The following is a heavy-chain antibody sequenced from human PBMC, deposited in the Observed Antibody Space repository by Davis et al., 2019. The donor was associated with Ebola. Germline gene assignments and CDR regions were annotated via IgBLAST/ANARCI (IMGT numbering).Heavy chain of an antibody. Sequence: ASVKVSCKASGYSFSNYGFSWVRQAPGQGLEWMGWISAYNGNTNYAQKLQGRVTMTTDTSTSTAYMELRSLRSDDTAVYYCARSLRKRNIVVVVYYYGMDVWGQGTTVTVSS. CDR2: ISAYNGNT. CDR3: ARSLRKRNIVVVVYYYGMDV. CDR1: GYSFSNYG. J-gene: IGHJ6*02. V-gene: IGHV1-18*01. D-gene: IGHD2-15*01.